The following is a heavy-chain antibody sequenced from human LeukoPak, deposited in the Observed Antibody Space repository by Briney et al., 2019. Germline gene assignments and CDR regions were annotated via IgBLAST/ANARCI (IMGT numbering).Heavy chain of an antibody. CDR3: ARRDYDILTGYYNYFDY. J-gene: IGHJ4*02. D-gene: IGHD3-9*01. V-gene: IGHV5-51*01. CDR1: GYSFTSYW. CDR2: IYPGDSDT. Sequence: GESLKISCKGSGYSFTSYWIGWVRQMPGKGLEWMGIIYPGDSDTRYSPSFQGQVTISADKSISTAYLQWSSLKASDTAMYYCARRDYDILTGYYNYFDYWGQGTLVTASS.